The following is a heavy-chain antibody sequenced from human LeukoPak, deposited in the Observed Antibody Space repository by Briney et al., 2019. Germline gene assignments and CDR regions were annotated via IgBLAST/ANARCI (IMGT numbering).Heavy chain of an antibody. CDR2: VRKRANSYTT. D-gene: IGHD3-10*01. CDR3: ARAPFYGSGSFPDY. Sequence: GGSLRHSCAASGFTFSDHYMDWVRQAPGKGLEWVGRVRKRANSYTTEYAASVKGRFTISRDDSKNSLYLQMSSLKTEDTAVYYCARAPFYGSGSFPDYWGQGTLVTVSS. J-gene: IGHJ4*02. V-gene: IGHV3-72*01. CDR1: GFTFSDHY.